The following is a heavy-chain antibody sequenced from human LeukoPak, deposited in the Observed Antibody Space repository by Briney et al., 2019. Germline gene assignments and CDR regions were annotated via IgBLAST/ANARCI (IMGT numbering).Heavy chain of an antibody. V-gene: IGHV3-9*01. CDR2: ISWNSATT. Sequence: PGRSLRLSCAASGFTFDDYAMHWVRQAPGKGLEWVSGISWNSATTGYADSVKGRFTISRDNAKNSLYLQMNSLRAEDTAVYYCATSIPPTVTPIFDYWGQGTLVTVSS. CDR3: ATSIPPTVTPIFDY. CDR1: GFTFDDYA. D-gene: IGHD4-17*01. J-gene: IGHJ4*02.